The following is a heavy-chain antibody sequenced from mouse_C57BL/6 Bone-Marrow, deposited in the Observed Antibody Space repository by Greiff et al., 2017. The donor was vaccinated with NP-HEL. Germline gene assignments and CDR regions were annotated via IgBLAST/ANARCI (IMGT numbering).Heavy chain of an antibody. CDR3: ARCDGYYNFDY. Sequence: VQLQQSGAELVRPGTSVKVSCKASGYAFTNYLIEWVKQTPGQGLEWIGVINPGSGGTNYNEKFKGKATLTADKSSSTAYMQLSSLTSEDSAVYFCARCDGYYNFDYWGQGTTLTVSS. CDR2: INPGSGGT. D-gene: IGHD2-3*01. CDR1: GYAFTNYL. V-gene: IGHV1-54*01. J-gene: IGHJ2*01.